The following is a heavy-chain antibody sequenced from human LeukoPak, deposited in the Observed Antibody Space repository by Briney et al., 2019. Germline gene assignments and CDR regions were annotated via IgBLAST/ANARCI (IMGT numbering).Heavy chain of an antibody. CDR2: INAGNGNT. V-gene: IGHV1-3*01. Sequence: GASVKVSCKASGYTFTSYATHWVRQAPGQRLEWMGWINAGNGNTKYSQKFQGRVTITRDTSASTAYMELSSLRSEDTAVYYCARSGYCSSTSCRNHYYFGYWGQGTLVTVSS. CDR1: GYTFTSYA. CDR3: ARSGYCSSTSCRNHYYFGY. J-gene: IGHJ4*02. D-gene: IGHD2-2*01.